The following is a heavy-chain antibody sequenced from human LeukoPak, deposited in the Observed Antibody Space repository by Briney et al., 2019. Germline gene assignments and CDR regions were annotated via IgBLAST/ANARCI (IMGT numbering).Heavy chain of an antibody. CDR2: ISAYNGNT. D-gene: IGHD6-13*01. Sequence: GASVKVSCKASGYTFTSYGISWVRQATGQGLEWMGWISAYNGNTNYAQKLQGRVTMTTDTSTSTAYMELRSLRSDDTAVYYCARVAAAGTPDWFDPWGQGTLVTVSS. V-gene: IGHV1-18*01. CDR1: GYTFTSYG. CDR3: ARVAAAGTPDWFDP. J-gene: IGHJ5*02.